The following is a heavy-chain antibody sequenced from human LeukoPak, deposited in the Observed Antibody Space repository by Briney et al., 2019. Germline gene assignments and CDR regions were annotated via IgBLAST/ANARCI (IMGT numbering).Heavy chain of an antibody. V-gene: IGHV3-23*01. J-gene: IGHJ4*02. Sequence: PGGSLRLSCAASGLTFSSYAMSWVRQAPGKGLEWVSAISSSGANIHYADSVKGRFTISRDNSKNTLYLQMNSLRAEDTAVYYCANDIVATIAPDYWGQGTLVTVSS. CDR3: ANDIVATIAPDY. CDR1: GLTFSSYA. CDR2: ISSSGANI. D-gene: IGHD5-12*01.